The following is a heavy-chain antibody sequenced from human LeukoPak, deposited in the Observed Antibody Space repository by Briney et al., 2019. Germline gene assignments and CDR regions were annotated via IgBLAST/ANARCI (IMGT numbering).Heavy chain of an antibody. V-gene: IGHV6-1*01. Sequence: SQTLSLTCAISGDSVSSNSAAWNWIRQSPSRGLEWLGRTYYRSKWYNDYAVSVKSRITINPDTSKNQFSLQLNSVTPEDTAVYYCASSDKLGYCSGGSCSGGNYWGQGTLVTVSS. J-gene: IGHJ4*02. CDR2: TYYRSKWYN. CDR1: GDSVSSNSAA. D-gene: IGHD2-15*01. CDR3: ASSDKLGYCSGGSCSGGNY.